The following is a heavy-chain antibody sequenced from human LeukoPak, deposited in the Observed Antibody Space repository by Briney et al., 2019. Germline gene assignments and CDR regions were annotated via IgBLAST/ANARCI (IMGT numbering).Heavy chain of an antibody. CDR1: GYTLTELS. CDR2: FDPEDGET. D-gene: IGHD1-26*01. Sequence: AASVKVSCKVSGYTLTELSMHWVRQAPGKGLEWMGGFDPEDGETIYAQKFQGRVTMTEDTSTDTAYMELSSLRSEDTAVYYCARVAGSYYDGDFDYWGQGTLVTVSS. J-gene: IGHJ4*02. CDR3: ARVAGSYYDGDFDY. V-gene: IGHV1-24*01.